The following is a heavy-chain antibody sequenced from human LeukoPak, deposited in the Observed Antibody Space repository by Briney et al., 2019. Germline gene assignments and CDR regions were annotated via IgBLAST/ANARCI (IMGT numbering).Heavy chain of an antibody. CDR3: ARVPAAMPGLFWFDP. D-gene: IGHD2-2*01. CDR2: INWNGGST. Sequence: GGSLRLSCAASGFTFDDYGMSWVRQAPGKGLEWVSGINWNGGSTGYADSVRGRFTISRDNAKNSLYLQMNSLRAEDTALYYCARVPAAMPGLFWFDPWGQGTLVTVSS. V-gene: IGHV3-20*04. J-gene: IGHJ5*02. CDR1: GFTFDDYG.